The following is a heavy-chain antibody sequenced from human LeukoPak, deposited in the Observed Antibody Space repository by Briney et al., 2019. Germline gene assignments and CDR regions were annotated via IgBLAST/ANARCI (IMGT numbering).Heavy chain of an antibody. CDR1: GYTFTSYD. CDR2: MNPNSGNT. Sequence: ASVKVSCKASGYTFTSYDINWVRQATGQGLEWMGWMNPNSGNTGYAQKLQGRVTMTRNTSISTAYMELSSLRSEDTAVYYCARAGLLWFGESYGMDVWGQGTTVTVSS. CDR3: ARAGLLWFGESYGMDV. V-gene: IGHV1-8*01. J-gene: IGHJ6*02. D-gene: IGHD3-10*01.